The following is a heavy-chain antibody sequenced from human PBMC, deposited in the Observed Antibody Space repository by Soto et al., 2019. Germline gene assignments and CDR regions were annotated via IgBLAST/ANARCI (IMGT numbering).Heavy chain of an antibody. Sequence: QVQLVQSGAEVRKPGSSVKVSCKASGGTFSRISISWVRQAPGQGLEWMGRIIPNPGIANYAQQFQGRVTITADKSTSTAYMDMSSLTSEDTAVYYCARTYYDILPGSSPMRWFDPWGQGTLVTVSS. CDR2: IIPNPGIA. CDR1: GGTFSRIS. D-gene: IGHD3-9*01. J-gene: IGHJ5*02. V-gene: IGHV1-69*02. CDR3: ARTYYDILPGSSPMRWFDP.